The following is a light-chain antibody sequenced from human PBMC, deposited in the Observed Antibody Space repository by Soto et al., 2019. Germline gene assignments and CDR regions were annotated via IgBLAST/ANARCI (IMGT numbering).Light chain of an antibody. CDR1: RSDVGNYKY. Sequence: QSVLTQPASVSGSPGQSITISCTGTRSDVGNYKYVSWYQQHPGKAPKLLIYEVSKRPSGVSNRFSGSKSDNTASLTISGLQAEDEADYFCASWDASLNGWMFGGGTKVTVL. V-gene: IGLV2-14*01. CDR3: ASWDASLNGWM. J-gene: IGLJ3*02. CDR2: EVS.